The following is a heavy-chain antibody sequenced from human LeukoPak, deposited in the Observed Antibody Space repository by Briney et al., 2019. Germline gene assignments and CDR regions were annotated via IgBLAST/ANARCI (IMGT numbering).Heavy chain of an antibody. CDR3: AKDLLAATIDYYFDY. J-gene: IGHJ4*02. Sequence: PGRSLRLSCAASGFTFSTYGMHWVRQAPGKGLEWVSVISGSGGRTYYADSVKGRFTISRDNSKNTLYVQMNSLRAEDTAVYYCAKDLLAATIDYYFDYWGQGTLVTVSS. CDR1: GFTFSTYG. V-gene: IGHV3-23*01. CDR2: ISGSGGRT. D-gene: IGHD5-12*01.